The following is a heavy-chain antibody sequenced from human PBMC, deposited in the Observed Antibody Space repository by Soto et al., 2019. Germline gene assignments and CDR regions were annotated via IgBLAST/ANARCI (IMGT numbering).Heavy chain of an antibody. CDR2: IXGSGGSP. J-gene: IGHJ4*02. V-gene: IGHV3-23*01. D-gene: IGHD3-10*01. CDR3: TRGPRPSSVGTGAF. Sequence: GGPLILSYVASGFTFINHAFSWVRQTPEKGLEWVSSIXGSGGSPSYXXSVKXXXXXXXDNSXXTXYLQMNALRXQDTALYYCTRGPRPSSVGTGAFWGQGTLVTVS. CDR1: GFTFINHA.